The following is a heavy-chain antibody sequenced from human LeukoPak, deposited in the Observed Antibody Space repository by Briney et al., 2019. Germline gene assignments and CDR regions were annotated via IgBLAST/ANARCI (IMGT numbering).Heavy chain of an antibody. V-gene: IGHV3-33*01. CDR3: ARDWGSDEAIDY. Sequence: GGSLRLSCAASGFTFSSYGIHWVPQAPVKGLESVAVIWHDGRNKYYADSVKGRFTISRDNSKNTVLLQMNSLRAEDTAIYYCARDWGSDEAIDYWGQGTLVTVSS. CDR2: IWHDGRNK. D-gene: IGHD2-21*02. CDR1: GFTFSSYG. J-gene: IGHJ4*02.